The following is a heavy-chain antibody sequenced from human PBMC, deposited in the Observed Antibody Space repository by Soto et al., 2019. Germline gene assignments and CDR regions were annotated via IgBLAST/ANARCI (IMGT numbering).Heavy chain of an antibody. CDR1: GGSISSYY. J-gene: IGHJ6*03. V-gene: IGHV4-59*01. Sequence: SETLSLTCTVSGGSISSYYWSWIRQPPGKGLEWIGYIHYSGSTNYNPSLKSRVTISVDTSKNQFSLKLSSVTAADTAVYYCARAGITMVRGVMGYMDVWGKGTTVTVSS. CDR3: ARAGITMVRGVMGYMDV. CDR2: IHYSGST. D-gene: IGHD3-10*01.